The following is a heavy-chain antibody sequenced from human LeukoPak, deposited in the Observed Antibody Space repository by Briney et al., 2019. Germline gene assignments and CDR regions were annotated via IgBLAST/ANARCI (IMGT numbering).Heavy chain of an antibody. V-gene: IGHV3-23*01. J-gene: IGHJ4*02. Sequence: PGGSLRLSCAASGFTFTSSDMSWVRQAPGKGLEWVSSISGGSTYYAESVKGRFTISRDNTKNAIYLDMTNLRAEDTAVYYCARDFDYGDYIDFWGQGTLVAVSS. CDR2: ISGGST. CDR1: GFTFTSSD. CDR3: ARDFDYGDYIDF. D-gene: IGHD4/OR15-4a*01.